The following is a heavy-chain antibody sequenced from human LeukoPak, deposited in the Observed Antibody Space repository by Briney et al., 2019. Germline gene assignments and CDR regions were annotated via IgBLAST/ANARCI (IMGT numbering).Heavy chain of an antibody. CDR2: IDYTGRT. CDR3: ARLHPSGPGDH. J-gene: IGHJ4*02. Sequence: PSETLSLTCTVSGGSISSNDYALGWIRQPPGKGLEWIANIDYTGRTFSHPSLRSRITISVDTSKNQFSLKLGSVTAADTAVYHCARLHPSGPGDHWGQGTLVTVSS. D-gene: IGHD1-14*01. CDR1: GGSISSNDYA. V-gene: IGHV4-39*07.